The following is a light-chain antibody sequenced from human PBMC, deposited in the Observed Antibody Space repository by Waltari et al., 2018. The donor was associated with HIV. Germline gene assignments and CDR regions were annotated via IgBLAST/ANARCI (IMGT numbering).Light chain of an antibody. CDR2: AAS. CDR1: QSVSSRL. V-gene: IGKV3-20*01. CDR3: QEYGTSPLT. Sequence: DIVLTQSPGTLSLSPGERATLSCRASQSVSSRLLGWYQQKSGQAPRLLIYAASSRATGIPDRFSGSGSGIDFTLTISKLEPEDFAIYYCQEYGTSPLTFGGGTKVEAK. J-gene: IGKJ4*01.